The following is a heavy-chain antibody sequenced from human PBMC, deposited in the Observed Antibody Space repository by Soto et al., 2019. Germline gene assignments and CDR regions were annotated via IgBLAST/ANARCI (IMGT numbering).Heavy chain of an antibody. CDR1: GYTFTSYG. J-gene: IGHJ4*02. V-gene: IGHV1-18*01. D-gene: IGHD6-19*01. Sequence: GASVKVSCKASGYTFTSYGSSWVRQAPGQGLEWMGWISAYNGNTNYVQKLQGRVTMTTDTSTSTTYMELRSLRSDDTAVYFCARDKKQEGSGWWGGDYWGQGTLVTVSS. CDR2: ISAYNGNT. CDR3: ARDKKQEGSGWWGGDY.